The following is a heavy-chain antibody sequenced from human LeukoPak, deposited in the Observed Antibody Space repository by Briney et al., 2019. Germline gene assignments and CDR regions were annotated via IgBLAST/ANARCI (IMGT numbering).Heavy chain of an antibody. J-gene: IGHJ4*02. CDR3: ARFVRYYDFWSGLTPDY. CDR2: IYYSGST. Sequence: KPSETLSLTCTVSGGSISSSSYYWGWIRQPPGKGLEWIGSIYYSGSTYYNPSLKSRVTISVDTSKNQFSLKLSYVTAADTAVYYCARFVRYYDFWSGLTPDYWGQGTLVTVSS. CDR1: GGSISSSSYY. D-gene: IGHD3-3*01. V-gene: IGHV4-39*01.